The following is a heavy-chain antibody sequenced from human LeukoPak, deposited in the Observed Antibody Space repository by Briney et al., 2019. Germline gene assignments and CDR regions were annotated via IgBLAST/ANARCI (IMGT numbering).Heavy chain of an antibody. Sequence: GGSLRLSCAASGFTFSSYSMNWVRQAPGKGLEWVSSISSSSSYIYYADSGKGRFTISRDNAKNSLYLQMNSLRAEDTAVYYCARVAAVGGRVRYFDYWCQGTLVTVSS. V-gene: IGHV3-21*01. CDR1: GFTFSSYS. CDR3: ARVAAVGGRVRYFDY. J-gene: IGHJ4*02. D-gene: IGHD3-16*01. CDR2: ISSSSSYI.